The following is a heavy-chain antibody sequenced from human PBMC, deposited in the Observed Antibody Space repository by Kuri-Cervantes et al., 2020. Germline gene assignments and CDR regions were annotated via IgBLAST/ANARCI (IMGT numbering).Heavy chain of an antibody. CDR2: ISGSGGST. J-gene: IGHJ4*02. D-gene: IGHD3-3*01. CDR1: GFTFSSYA. V-gene: IGHV3-23*01. Sequence: GGSLRLSCAASGFTFSSYAMSWVRQAPGKGLGWVSAISGSGGSTYYADSVKGRFTISRDNSKNTLYLQMNSLRAEDTAVNYCAKGGAGLTIFDYWGQGTLVTVSS. CDR3: AKGGAGLTIFDY.